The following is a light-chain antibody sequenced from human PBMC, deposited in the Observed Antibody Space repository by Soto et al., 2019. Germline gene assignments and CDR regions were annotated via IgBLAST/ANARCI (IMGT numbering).Light chain of an antibody. J-gene: IGKJ1*01. Sequence: EIVLTQSPATLSSFPRDRVTLSCRASQYINTRLAWYQHRPGQAPRLLIYQTSIRAAGIPARFSASGSGTDFTLTISDVQPADFALYYCHQRQSWPRTFGQGTKVDI. V-gene: IGKV3-11*01. CDR1: QYINTR. CDR2: QTS. CDR3: HQRQSWPRT.